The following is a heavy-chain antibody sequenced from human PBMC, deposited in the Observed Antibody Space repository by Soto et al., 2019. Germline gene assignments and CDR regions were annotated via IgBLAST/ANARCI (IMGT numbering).Heavy chain of an antibody. CDR3: AKWTYLDF. CDR2: IVGSDAKT. J-gene: IGHJ4*02. V-gene: IGHV3-23*01. CDR1: GFSFASFA. D-gene: IGHD5-12*01. Sequence: SGGSLRLSCTTSGFSFASFALTWVRQAPGQGLEWVATIVGSDAKTHYADSVKGRFSISRDTSRNTVYLQMNNLRANDTAIYYCAKWTYLDFWGQGTRVTVSS.